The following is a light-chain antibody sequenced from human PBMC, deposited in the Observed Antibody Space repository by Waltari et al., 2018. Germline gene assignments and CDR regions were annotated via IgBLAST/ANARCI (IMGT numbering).Light chain of an antibody. CDR2: AES. V-gene: IGKV1-9*01. Sequence: IQLTQSPSFLAASIRDSVTITCRASQGISSYLAWYQQKPGKAPKLLIFAESTLQSGVPSRFSGSGSGTEFTLTISSLQPEDFATYYCQQLNSYPPTFGPGTKVDIK. J-gene: IGKJ3*01. CDR1: QGISSY. CDR3: QQLNSYPPT.